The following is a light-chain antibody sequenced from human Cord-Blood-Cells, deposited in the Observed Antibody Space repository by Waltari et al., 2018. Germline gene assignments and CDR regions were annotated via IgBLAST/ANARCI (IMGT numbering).Light chain of an antibody. CDR3: QVWDSSSDHVV. CDR1: NIGSKS. Sequence: SYVLTQPPSVSVAPGKTARITCGGNNIGSKSVHWYQQKPGQAPGLFIYYDSDRPSGIPERFSGSNSGNTATLTISRVEAGDEADYYCQVWDSSSDHVVFGGGTKLTVL. V-gene: IGLV3-21*04. J-gene: IGLJ2*01. CDR2: YDS.